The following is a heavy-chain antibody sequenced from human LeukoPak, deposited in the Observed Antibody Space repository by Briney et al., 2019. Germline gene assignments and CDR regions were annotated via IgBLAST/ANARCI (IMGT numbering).Heavy chain of an antibody. CDR3: ARQFMGYSSSWYHFDY. CDR1: GFTVSSNY. D-gene: IGHD6-13*01. J-gene: IGHJ4*02. Sequence: GGSLRLSCAASGFTVSSNYVSWVRQAPGRGLEWVSVIYSGGSTYYADSVKGRFTISRDNSKNTLYLQMNSLRAEDTAVYYCARQFMGYSSSWYHFDYWGQGTLVTVSS. CDR2: IYSGGST. V-gene: IGHV3-53*01.